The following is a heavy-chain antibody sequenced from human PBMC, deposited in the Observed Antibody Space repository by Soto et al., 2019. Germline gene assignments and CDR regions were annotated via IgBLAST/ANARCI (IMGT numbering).Heavy chain of an antibody. D-gene: IGHD3-10*01. CDR3: ARDDLITMVRGVMSWFDP. CDR1: GGSISSYY. Sequence: PSETLSLTCTVSGGSISSYYWSWIRQPAGKGLEWIGRIYTSGSTNYNPSLKSRVTISVDTSKNQFSLKLSSVTAADTAVYYCARDDLITMVRGVMSWFDPWGQGTLVTVSS. V-gene: IGHV4-4*07. J-gene: IGHJ5*02. CDR2: IYTSGST.